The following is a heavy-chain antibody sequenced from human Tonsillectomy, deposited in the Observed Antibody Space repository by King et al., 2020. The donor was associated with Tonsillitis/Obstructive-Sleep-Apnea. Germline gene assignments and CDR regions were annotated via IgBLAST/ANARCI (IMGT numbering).Heavy chain of an antibody. J-gene: IGHJ5*02. CDR1: GYTFTSYG. D-gene: IGHD6-13*01. V-gene: IGHV1-18*01. CDR2: ISAYSGNT. CDR3: ARADPISAAGTFDP. Sequence: VQLVESGAEVKNPGASVKVSCKASGYTFTSYGINWVRQAPGQGLEWMGCISAYSGNTNYAQKLQGRVSMTTDTSTNTAYMDLRSLRYDDTAVYYCARADPISAAGTFDPWGQGTLVTVSS.